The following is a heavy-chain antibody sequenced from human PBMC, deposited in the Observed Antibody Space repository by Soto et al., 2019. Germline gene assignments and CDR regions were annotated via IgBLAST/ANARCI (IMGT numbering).Heavy chain of an antibody. Sequence: PGGPLRLACAASGFTISNAWMSWVRQAPGKGLEWVGRIKSKTDGGTTGYAAPVKGRFTISRDDSKNTLYLQMNSLKTEDTDVYYCTTGPSVRSNPYYYSYMDVWGKGTTVTVSS. CDR1: GFTISNAW. CDR3: TTGPSVRSNPYYYSYMDV. D-gene: IGHD3-10*01. CDR2: IKSKTDGGTT. V-gene: IGHV3-15*01. J-gene: IGHJ6*03.